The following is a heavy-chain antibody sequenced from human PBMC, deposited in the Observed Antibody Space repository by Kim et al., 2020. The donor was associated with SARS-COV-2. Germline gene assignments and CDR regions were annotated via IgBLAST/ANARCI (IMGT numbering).Heavy chain of an antibody. D-gene: IGHD2-15*01. CDR3: ARGSRYGGNVLGLFDP. Sequence: QKLQGRVTMTTDTSTSTAYMELRSLRSDDTAVYYCARGSRYGGNVLGLFDPWGQGTLVTVSS. J-gene: IGHJ5*02. V-gene: IGHV1-18*01.